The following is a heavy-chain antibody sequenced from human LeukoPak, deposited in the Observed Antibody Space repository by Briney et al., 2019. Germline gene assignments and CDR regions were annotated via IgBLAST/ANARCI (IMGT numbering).Heavy chain of an antibody. V-gene: IGHV3-21*01. Sequence: GGSLRLSCAASGFTFSSYSMNWVRQAPGKGLEWVSSISSSSSYIYYADSVKGRFTISRDNAKNSLYLQMNSLRAEDTAVYYCARDQARKTYYYDSSGTDAFDIWGQGTMVTVSS. CDR1: GFTFSSYS. CDR3: ARDQARKTYYYDSSGTDAFDI. J-gene: IGHJ3*02. D-gene: IGHD3-22*01. CDR2: ISSSSSYI.